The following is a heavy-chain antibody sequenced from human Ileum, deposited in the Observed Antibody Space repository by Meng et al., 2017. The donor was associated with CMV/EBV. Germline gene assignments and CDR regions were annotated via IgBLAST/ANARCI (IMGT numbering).Heavy chain of an antibody. Sequence: SLSPASSASPRSISSSFYSCGWIREPPGKGLEWIGSIYYSGSTYYNPSLKSRVTISVDTSKNQFSLKLSSVTAADTAVYYCAGVPYDFWSGYYSSGIHYWGQGTKVTVSS. CDR1: PRSISSSFYS. J-gene: IGHJ4*02. V-gene: IGHV4-39*01. CDR2: IYYSGST. D-gene: IGHD3-3*01. CDR3: AGVPYDFWSGYYSSGIHY.